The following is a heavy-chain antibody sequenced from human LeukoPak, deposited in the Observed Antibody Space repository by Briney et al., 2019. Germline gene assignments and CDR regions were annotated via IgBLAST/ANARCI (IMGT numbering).Heavy chain of an antibody. D-gene: IGHD3-22*01. V-gene: IGHV3-74*01. Sequence: TGGSLRLSCAASGFTFSSYWMHWVRQAPGKGLVWVSRINPDGSSTTYADSVKGRFTISRDNAKNTVYLQMNSLRAEDTAVYYCARAKYFYDSSGYYRSGAFDIWGQGTMVTVSS. CDR3: ARAKYFYDSSGYYRSGAFDI. CDR1: GFTFSSYW. CDR2: INPDGSST. J-gene: IGHJ3*02.